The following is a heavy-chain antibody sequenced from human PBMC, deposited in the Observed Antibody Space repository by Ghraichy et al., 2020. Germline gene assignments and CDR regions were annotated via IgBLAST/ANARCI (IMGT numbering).Heavy chain of an antibody. CDR2: IIPILGIA. V-gene: IGHV1-69*04. J-gene: IGHJ4*02. Sequence: SVKVSCKASGGTFSSYTISWVRQAPGQGLEWMGRIIPILGIANYAQKFQGRVTITADKSTSTAYMELSSLRSEDTAVYYCARDHDEYSGYENAIDYWGQGTLVTVSS. D-gene: IGHD5-12*01. CDR1: GGTFSSYT. CDR3: ARDHDEYSGYENAIDY.